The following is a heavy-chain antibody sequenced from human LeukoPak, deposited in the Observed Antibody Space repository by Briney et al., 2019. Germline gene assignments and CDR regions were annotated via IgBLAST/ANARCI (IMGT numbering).Heavy chain of an antibody. V-gene: IGHV3-53*01. CDR2: IYSGGST. CDR3: AKEGPVLLWFGDPPTGFDY. J-gene: IGHJ4*02. Sequence: GGSLRLSCAASGFTVSSNYMSWVRQAPGKGLEWVSVIYSGGSTYYADSVKGRFTISRDNSKNTLYLQMNSLRAEDTAVYHCAKEGPVLLWFGDPPTGFDYWGQGTLVTVSS. D-gene: IGHD3-10*01. CDR1: GFTVSSNY.